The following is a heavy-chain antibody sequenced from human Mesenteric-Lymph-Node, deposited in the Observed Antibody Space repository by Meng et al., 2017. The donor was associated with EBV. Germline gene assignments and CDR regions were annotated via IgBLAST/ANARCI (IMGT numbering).Heavy chain of an antibody. CDR2: INHSGST. D-gene: IGHD1-26*01. J-gene: IGHJ4*02. CDR1: GGSFSGYY. V-gene: IGHV4-34*01. Sequence: QVQLQRWGAGLLKPSETLSLTWAVYGGSFSGYYWSWIRQPPGKGLEWIGEINHSGSTNYNPSLKSRVTISVDTSKNQFSLKLSSVTAADTAVYYCARRGKVGAGYWGQGTLVTVSS. CDR3: ARRGKVGAGY.